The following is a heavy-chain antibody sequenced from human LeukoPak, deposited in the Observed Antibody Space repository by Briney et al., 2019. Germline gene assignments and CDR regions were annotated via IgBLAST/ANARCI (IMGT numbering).Heavy chain of an antibody. D-gene: IGHD7-27*01. CDR2: IKSKSAGGAT. CDR1: GFSIINAW. J-gene: IGHJ2*01. CDR3: TIPLTGVNWYFDL. V-gene: IGHV3-15*01. Sequence: PGGSLRLSCAASGFSIINAWMTWVRQAPGKGLEWVGRIKSKSAGGATDYAAPVKGRFTISRDDSKNMLYLQMNSLKTEDTAVYYCTIPLTGVNWYFDLWGRGTLVTVSS.